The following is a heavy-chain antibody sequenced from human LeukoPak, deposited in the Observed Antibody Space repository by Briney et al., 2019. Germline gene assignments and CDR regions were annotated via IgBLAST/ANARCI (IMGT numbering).Heavy chain of an antibody. Sequence: ASVKVSCKASGGTFSSYAISWVRQAPGQGLEWMGIINPSGGSTSYAQKFQGRVTMTRDTSTSTVYMELSSLRSEDTAVYYCARVRRPGYSSGWTPFDYWGQGTLVTVSS. CDR3: ARVRRPGYSSGWTPFDY. V-gene: IGHV1-46*01. CDR2: INPSGGST. J-gene: IGHJ4*02. D-gene: IGHD6-19*01. CDR1: GGTFSSYA.